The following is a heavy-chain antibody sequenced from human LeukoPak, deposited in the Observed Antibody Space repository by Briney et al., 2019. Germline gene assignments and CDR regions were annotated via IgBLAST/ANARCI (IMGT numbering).Heavy chain of an antibody. CDR3: ARKKAAGTVFYSYYYGMDV. CDR2: INHSGST. CDR1: GGSFSGYY. Sequence: SETLSLTCAVYGGSFSGYYWSWIRQPPGKGLEWIGEINHSGSTNYNPSLKSRVTISVDTSKNHFSLKLSSVTAADTAVYYCARKKAAGTVFYSYYYGMDVWGQGTTVTVSS. J-gene: IGHJ6*02. V-gene: IGHV4-34*01. D-gene: IGHD6-13*01.